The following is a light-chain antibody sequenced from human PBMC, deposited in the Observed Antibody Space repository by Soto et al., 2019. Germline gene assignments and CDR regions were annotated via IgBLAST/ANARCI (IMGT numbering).Light chain of an antibody. Sequence: EIVLTQSPGTLSLSPGERATLSCRASQSVSSSSLAWYQQKPGQAPRLLIYGASSRATGIPDTFSGSGSGTDFTLTISRLEPEDFAVYYCQQYGSSPPLTFGGGTKVEIK. CDR1: QSVSSSS. CDR3: QQYGSSPPLT. J-gene: IGKJ4*01. CDR2: GAS. V-gene: IGKV3-20*01.